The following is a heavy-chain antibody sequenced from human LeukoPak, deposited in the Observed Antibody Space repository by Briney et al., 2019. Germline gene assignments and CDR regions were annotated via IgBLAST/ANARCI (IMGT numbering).Heavy chain of an antibody. Sequence: PSETLSLTCTVSGGSISSYYWSWIRQPPGKGLEWIGYIYYSGSTNYNPSLKSRVTISIDTSKNQFSLKLSSVTAADTAVYYCARDRRTEVATIYYFDSWGQGTLVTVSS. CDR2: IYYSGST. CDR3: ARDRRTEVATIYYFDS. J-gene: IGHJ4*02. D-gene: IGHD5-24*01. CDR1: GGSISSYY. V-gene: IGHV4-59*01.